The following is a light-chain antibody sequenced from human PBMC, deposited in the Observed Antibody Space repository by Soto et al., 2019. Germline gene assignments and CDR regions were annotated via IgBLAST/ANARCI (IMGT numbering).Light chain of an antibody. CDR3: QPSYTTPRIT. J-gene: IGKJ5*01. CDR1: QSISSY. Sequence: DIQMTQSPSSLSASVGDRVTITCRASQSISSYLNWYQQKPGKAPKLLIFATSNLQSGVPSRFSGSGSGTDFTLTITSLQPEDFATYYCQPSYTTPRITFGQGTRLEIK. V-gene: IGKV1-39*01. CDR2: ATS.